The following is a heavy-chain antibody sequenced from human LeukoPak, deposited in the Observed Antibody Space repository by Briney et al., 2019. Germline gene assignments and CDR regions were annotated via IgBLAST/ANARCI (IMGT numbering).Heavy chain of an antibody. J-gene: IGHJ6*03. CDR3: ARALFGAREIYYYYMDV. CDR1: GYTFTSYY. Sequence: ASVKVSCKASGYTFTSYYMHWVRQAPGQGLEWMGIINPSLGSTSYTQKFQGRVTMTRDTSTSTVYMELSSLRSEDTAVYYCARALFGAREIYYYYMDVWGKGTTVTVSS. D-gene: IGHD3-16*01. CDR2: INPSLGST. V-gene: IGHV1-46*01.